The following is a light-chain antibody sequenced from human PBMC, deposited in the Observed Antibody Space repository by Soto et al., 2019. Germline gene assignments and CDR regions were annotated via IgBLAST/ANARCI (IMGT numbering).Light chain of an antibody. V-gene: IGLV2-14*01. CDR2: DVT. CDR1: SSDVGGYDY. J-gene: IGLJ1*01. Sequence: QSVLTQPASVSGSPGQSITVSCTGTSSDVGGYDYVSWYQQHPGNAPKLLISDVTNRPSGVSNRFSGSKSGNTASLTISELQTEDEADYYCTSYTSSSTYVFGTGTKVTVL. CDR3: TSYTSSSTYV.